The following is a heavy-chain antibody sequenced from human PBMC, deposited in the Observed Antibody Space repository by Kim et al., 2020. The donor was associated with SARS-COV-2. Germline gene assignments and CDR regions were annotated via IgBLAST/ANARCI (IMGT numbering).Heavy chain of an antibody. J-gene: IGHJ4*02. Sequence: WNWIRQSPSRGLEWLGKTYFRSQWYFDYAVSVKSRITINPDTSKNQFSLQLSSVIPEDTAVYYCARRHSSGLYDYWGQGTLVTVSS. CDR3: ARRHSSGLYDY. CDR2: TYFRSQWYF. D-gene: IGHD6-19*01. V-gene: IGHV6-1*01.